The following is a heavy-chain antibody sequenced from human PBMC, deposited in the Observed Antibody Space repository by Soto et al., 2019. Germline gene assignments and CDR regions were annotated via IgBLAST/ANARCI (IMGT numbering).Heavy chain of an antibody. D-gene: IGHD2-15*01. Sequence: EVQLLESGGGLVQPGGSLRLSCAASGFTFSSYAMSWVRQAPGKGLECVSAISGSGGSTYYADSVKGRFTISRDNSKNTLYLQMNSLRDEDTAVYYCAKNLGGYCSGGSCYSLYYYGMDVWGQGTTVTVSS. CDR1: GFTFSSYA. CDR3: AKNLGGYCSGGSCYSLYYYGMDV. J-gene: IGHJ6*02. V-gene: IGHV3-23*01. CDR2: ISGSGGST.